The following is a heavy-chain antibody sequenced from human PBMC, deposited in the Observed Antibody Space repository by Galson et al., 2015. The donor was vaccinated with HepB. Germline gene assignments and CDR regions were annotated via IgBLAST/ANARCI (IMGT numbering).Heavy chain of an antibody. CDR2: ISSDATYI. J-gene: IGHJ5*02. CDR1: GFTFRTYG. D-gene: IGHD3-10*01. Sequence: SLRLSCAVSGFTFRTYGMNWVRQAPGKGLEWVSSISSDATYIYYADSVRGRFTISRDNAKNSLLLQMNNLRAEDTAVYYCARDYRPDFGSGSYYPNYFDPWGQGTLVTVSS. V-gene: IGHV3-21*01. CDR3: ARDYRPDFGSGSYYPNYFDP.